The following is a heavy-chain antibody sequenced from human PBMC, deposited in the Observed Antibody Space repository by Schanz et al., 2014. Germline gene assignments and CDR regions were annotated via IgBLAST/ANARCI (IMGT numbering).Heavy chain of an antibody. CDR3: VRVSFADPRVYRGMDRDMDY. D-gene: IGHD6-6*01. CDR2: ISTSGTYM. J-gene: IGHJ4*02. CDR1: GFAFSSFA. Sequence: EVQLLESGGGLVKPGGSLRLSCVASGFAFSSFAMTWVRQAPGRGLEWVSSISTSGTYMYIADSLKGRLTISRDDAKKSMYRQMNKLRAEDTAVYYCVRVSFADPRVYRGMDRDMDYWGQGTMVTVSS. V-gene: IGHV3-21*01.